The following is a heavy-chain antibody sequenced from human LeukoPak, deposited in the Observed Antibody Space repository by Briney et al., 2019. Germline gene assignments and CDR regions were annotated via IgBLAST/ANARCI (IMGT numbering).Heavy chain of an antibody. CDR2: IVPLFGVT. D-gene: IGHD3-22*01. Sequence: SVKVSCKASGGIFSSYGISWVRQAPGQGLEWMGRIVPLFGVTNYAQKFRGRVTITADTSTSTAYMELSNMTSEDTAIYYCARQSYEQWLFFRDWGQGTLVTVSS. V-gene: IGHV1-69*04. CDR1: GGIFSSYG. J-gene: IGHJ4*02. CDR3: ARQSYEQWLFFRD.